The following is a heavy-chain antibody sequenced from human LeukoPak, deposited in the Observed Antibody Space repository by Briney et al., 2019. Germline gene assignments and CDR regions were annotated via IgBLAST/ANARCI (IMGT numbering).Heavy chain of an antibody. J-gene: IGHJ6*02. Sequence: PSETLSLTCTVSGGSISSGDYYWRWIRQPPGKGLECIGYIDYSGSTYYNPSLKSRVTISVDTSKNQFSLKLSSVTAADTAVYSCARDTAIAAAGNYGMDVWGQGTTVTVSS. V-gene: IGHV4-30-4*01. D-gene: IGHD6-13*01. CDR1: GGSISSGDYY. CDR3: ARDTAIAAAGNYGMDV. CDR2: IDYSGST.